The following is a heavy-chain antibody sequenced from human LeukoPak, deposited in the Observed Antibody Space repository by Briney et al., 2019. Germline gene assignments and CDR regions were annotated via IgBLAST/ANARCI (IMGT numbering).Heavy chain of an antibody. CDR2: ISYDGRNK. CDR1: GFTFSSYA. D-gene: IGHD1-26*01. V-gene: IGHV3-30*14. CDR3: ARSLVGRPRPMTWYFDL. Sequence: PGGSLRLSCAASGFTFSSYAMHWVRQAPGKGLEWVAVISYDGRNKYYTDSVKGRFPISRDNSKNTLYLQMNSLRAEDTAVYYCARSLVGRPRPMTWYFDLCGRGTLVTVSS. J-gene: IGHJ2*01.